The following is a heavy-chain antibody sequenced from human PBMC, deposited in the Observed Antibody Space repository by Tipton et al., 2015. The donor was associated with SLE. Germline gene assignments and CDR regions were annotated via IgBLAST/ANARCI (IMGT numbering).Heavy chain of an antibody. V-gene: IGHV4-59*02. CDR2: VSSSGST. D-gene: IGHD2-2*01. CDR3: ARVPAVYYYYMDV. CDR1: GVSVSPYN. Sequence: LRLSCTVSGVSVSPYNWAWIRLPPGRGLEWIGFVSSSGSTNYNPSLKSRVTISVDTSKNQFSLKLSSVTAADTAVYYCARVPAVYYYYMDVWGKGTTVTVSS. J-gene: IGHJ6*03.